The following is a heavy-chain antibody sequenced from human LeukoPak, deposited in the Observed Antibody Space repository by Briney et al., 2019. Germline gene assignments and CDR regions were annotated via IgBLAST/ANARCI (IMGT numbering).Heavy chain of an antibody. D-gene: IGHD2-15*01. CDR1: GFTFDDYA. V-gene: IGHV3-43*02. CDR2: ISGDAGTT. Sequence: GGSLRLSCAASGFTFDDYAMHWVRQAPGKGLEWVSVISGDAGTTYYADSLKARFTISRDNSKNSLYLQMNTLRTEDTALYYCAKGVAPYYFDYWGQGTLVTVPS. J-gene: IGHJ4*02. CDR3: AKGVAPYYFDY.